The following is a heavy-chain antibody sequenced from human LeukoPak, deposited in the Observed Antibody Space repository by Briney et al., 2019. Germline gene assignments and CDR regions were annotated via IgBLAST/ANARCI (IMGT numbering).Heavy chain of an antibody. V-gene: IGHV3-30*03. J-gene: IGHJ6*02. CDR2: ISYDGSNK. CDR1: GFTFSTYG. Sequence: GGSLRLSCAVSGFTFSTYGMHWVRQAPGKGLEWVAVISYDGSNKYYADSVKGRFTISRDNSKNTLYLQMNSLRAEDTAVYYCARSSQGGMDVWGRGTTVTVSS. CDR3: ARSSQGGMDV.